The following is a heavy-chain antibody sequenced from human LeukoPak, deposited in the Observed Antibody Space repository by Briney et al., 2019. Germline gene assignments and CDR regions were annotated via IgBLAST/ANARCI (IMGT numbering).Heavy chain of an antibody. Sequence: ASVKVSCKASGYSFTGFYMHWVRQAPGHGLEWMGRINPNSGATSYAQKFQGRVTMTRDTSIDTVYMELSSLRSDDTAVYYCAREINYGRYRTSDYWGRGTLVTVSS. J-gene: IGHJ4*02. CDR1: GYSFTGFY. CDR2: INPNSGAT. CDR3: AREINYGRYRTSDY. D-gene: IGHD4-17*01. V-gene: IGHV1-2*02.